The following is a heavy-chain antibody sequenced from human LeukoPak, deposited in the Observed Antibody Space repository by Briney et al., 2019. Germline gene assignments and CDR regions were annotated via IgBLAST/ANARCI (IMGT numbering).Heavy chain of an antibody. CDR2: ISGSGGST. CDR3: AKAGLRYFDWSEALDY. Sequence: GGSLRLSCAASGFTFSSYAMSWVRQAPGKGLEWVSAISGSGGSTYYADSVKGRFTISRDNSKNTLYLQMNSLRAEDTAVYYCAKAGLRYFDWSEALDYWGQGTLVTVSS. J-gene: IGHJ4*02. D-gene: IGHD3-9*01. V-gene: IGHV3-23*01. CDR1: GFTFSSYA.